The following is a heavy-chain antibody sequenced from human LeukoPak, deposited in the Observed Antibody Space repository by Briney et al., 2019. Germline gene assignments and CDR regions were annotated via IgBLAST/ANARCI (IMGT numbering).Heavy chain of an antibody. CDR2: ISAYNGNT. D-gene: IGHD3-3*01. CDR3: ASGDDFWSGYWN. Sequence: ASVKDSCKASGYTFTSYGISWVRQAPGQGLEWMGWISAYNGNTNYAQKLQGRVTMTTDTSTSTAYMELRSRRSDDTAVYYCASGDDFWSGYWNWGQGTLVTVSS. J-gene: IGHJ4*02. V-gene: IGHV1-18*01. CDR1: GYTFTSYG.